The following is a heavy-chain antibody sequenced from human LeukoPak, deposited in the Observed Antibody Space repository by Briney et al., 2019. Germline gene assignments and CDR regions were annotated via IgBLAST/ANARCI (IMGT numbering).Heavy chain of an antibody. CDR3: VKGGWGHTFDY. J-gene: IGHJ4*02. Sequence: PGGSLRLSCAASGFTFSSYAMSWVRQAPGKGLEWVSAISGSGGNTYYADSVKGRFTISRDNSKNTLYLLMNSLTAEDTAVYYCVKGGWGHTFDYWGQGTLVTVSS. CDR2: ISGSGGNT. CDR1: GFTFSSYA. V-gene: IGHV3-23*01. D-gene: IGHD2-21*02.